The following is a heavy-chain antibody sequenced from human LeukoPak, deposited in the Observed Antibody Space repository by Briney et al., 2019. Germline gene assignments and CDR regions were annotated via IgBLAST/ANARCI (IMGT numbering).Heavy chain of an antibody. Sequence: SVKVSCKASGSTFSSYAISWVRQAPGQGLEWMGGIIPIFDTANFAQKFQGRVTITTDESTSTAYRELSRVRAEDTAVYYCARGKGKGVFDYWGQGTLVTVSS. V-gene: IGHV1-69*05. CDR3: ARGKGKGVFDY. CDR2: IIPIFDTA. J-gene: IGHJ4*02. CDR1: GSTFSSYA. D-gene: IGHD3-16*01.